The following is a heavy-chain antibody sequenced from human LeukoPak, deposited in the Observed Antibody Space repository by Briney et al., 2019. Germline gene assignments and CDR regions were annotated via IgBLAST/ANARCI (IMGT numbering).Heavy chain of an antibody. CDR3: AKAVVITDWFDP. D-gene: IGHD3-22*01. CDR2: ISGGSDST. CDR1: GFTFSSYA. V-gene: IGHV3-23*01. Sequence: GGSLRLSCAVSGFTFSSYAMNWVRQAPGKGLEWVSAISGGSDSTYYADSVKGRFTISRDNSKNTLYLQMNSLRAEDTAVYYCAKAVVITDWFDPWGQGTLVTVSS. J-gene: IGHJ5*02.